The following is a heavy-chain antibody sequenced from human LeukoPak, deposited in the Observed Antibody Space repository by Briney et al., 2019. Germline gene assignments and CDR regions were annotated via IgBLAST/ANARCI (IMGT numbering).Heavy chain of an antibody. V-gene: IGHV1-2*02. CDR1: GYTFTVYY. J-gene: IGHJ5*02. CDR2: INPNSGGT. CDR3: ARDFPIAAAGTSYWFDP. D-gene: IGHD6-13*01. Sequence: ASVKVSCKASGYTFTVYYMHWVRQAPGQGLEWMGWINPNSGGTNYAQKFQGRVTMTRDTSISTAYMELSRLRSDDTAVYYCARDFPIAAAGTSYWFDPWGQGTLVTVSS.